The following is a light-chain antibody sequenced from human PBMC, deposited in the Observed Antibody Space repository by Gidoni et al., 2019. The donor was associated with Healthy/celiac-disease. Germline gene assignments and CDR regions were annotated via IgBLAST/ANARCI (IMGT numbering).Light chain of an antibody. CDR1: QSVYKY. CDR2: GAS. CDR3: PQRSNWPRGT. V-gene: IGKV3-11*01. J-gene: IGKJ1*01. Sequence: EIVLTQAPATLSLSPGERATLSCRASQSVYKYLAWYQQKPGQAPRLLIYGASNRATGIPARFSGSGSGTDFTLTISSLEPEDFAVYYCPQRSNWPRGTFGQGTKVDIK.